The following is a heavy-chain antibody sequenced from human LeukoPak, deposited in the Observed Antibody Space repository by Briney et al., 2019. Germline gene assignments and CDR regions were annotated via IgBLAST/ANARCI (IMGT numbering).Heavy chain of an antibody. V-gene: IGHV1-46*01. CDR1: GYTFTSYY. Sequence: ASVKVSCKASGYTFTSYYIHWVRQAPGQGLEWMGLINPSGGRPSYAQKFQGRVTVTRDTSTSTVYMELSSLRSDDTAVYYCARDLHCGGDCYYTWGQGTLVTVSS. CDR2: INPSGGRP. CDR3: ARDLHCGGDCYYT. D-gene: IGHD2-21*02. J-gene: IGHJ5*02.